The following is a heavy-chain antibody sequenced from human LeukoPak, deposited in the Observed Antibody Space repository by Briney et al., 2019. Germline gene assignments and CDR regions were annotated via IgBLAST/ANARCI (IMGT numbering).Heavy chain of an antibody. CDR3: ARVHVAVAGDYYFDY. V-gene: IGHV4-61*02. CDR1: GGSISSGRYY. CDR2: IYTSGST. Sequence: SETLSLTCTVSGGSISSGRYYGSWIRQPAGKGLEWMGRIYTSGSTNYNPSLKSRVTMSVDTSKNQFSLKMSSVTAADTAVYYCARVHVAVAGDYYFDYWGQGTLVTVSS. J-gene: IGHJ4*02. D-gene: IGHD6-19*01.